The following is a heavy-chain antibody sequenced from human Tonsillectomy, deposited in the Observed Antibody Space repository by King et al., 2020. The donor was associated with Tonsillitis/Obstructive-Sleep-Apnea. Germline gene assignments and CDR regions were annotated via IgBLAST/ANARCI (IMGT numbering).Heavy chain of an antibody. CDR2: ISRSGNTI. Sequence: VQLVESGGGLVKPGGSLRLSCAASGFTFSDYYMSWIRQAPGKGLEWVSYISRSGNTIYYADSVKGRFTISRDNAKSSVYLQMNSRRAEDTAVYYCAIPSYYYGSGSDYWGQGTLVTVSS. J-gene: IGHJ4*02. D-gene: IGHD3-10*01. V-gene: IGHV3-11*01. CDR1: GFTFSDYY. CDR3: AIPSYYYGSGSDY.